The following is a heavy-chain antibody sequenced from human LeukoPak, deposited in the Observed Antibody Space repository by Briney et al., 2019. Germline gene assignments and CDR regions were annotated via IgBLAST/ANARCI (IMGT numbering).Heavy chain of an antibody. CDR3: ARDNSVGDYAWWFDP. CDR1: GYAFTRHY. J-gene: IGHJ5*02. V-gene: IGHV1-46*01. D-gene: IGHD1-26*01. Sequence: ASVKVSCKASGYAFTRHYMHWVRQAPGQGLEWMGLINPSGSSTIYAQKFQGRVTMTRDMSTGTDYMELSSLRSEDTAVYYCARDNSVGDYAWWFDPWGQGTLVIVSS. CDR2: INPSGSST.